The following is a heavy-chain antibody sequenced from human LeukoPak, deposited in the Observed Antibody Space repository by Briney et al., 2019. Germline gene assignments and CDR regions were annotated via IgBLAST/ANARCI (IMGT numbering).Heavy chain of an antibody. CDR1: GFSFNYYA. Sequence: GGSLRLSCAASGFSFNYYAMSWVRQAPGKGLEWVSRISGSAGRTYYADSVKGRFTISRDNSKNTLYLQMNSLRAEDTAVYYCAKDLVDDYLGLCDYWGQGTLVTVSS. CDR2: ISGSAGRT. CDR3: AKDLVDDYLGLCDY. V-gene: IGHV3-23*01. J-gene: IGHJ4*02. D-gene: IGHD3-16*01.